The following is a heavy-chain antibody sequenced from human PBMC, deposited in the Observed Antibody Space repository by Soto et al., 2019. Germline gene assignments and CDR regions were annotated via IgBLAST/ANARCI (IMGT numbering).Heavy chain of an antibody. V-gene: IGHV3-33*01. Sequence: QVQLEESGGGVVQPGRSLRLSCAASGFTFTSYGMHWVRQAPGKGLEWVALIWGDGTNEDYAESVKGRFTISRDNSRNTLFRQMNNLRAEDTAVYYCAVLHSTSRSYFDSWGQGTLVTVSS. CDR2: IWGDGTNE. J-gene: IGHJ4*02. CDR3: AVLHSTSRSYFDS. D-gene: IGHD6-13*01. CDR1: GFTFTSYG.